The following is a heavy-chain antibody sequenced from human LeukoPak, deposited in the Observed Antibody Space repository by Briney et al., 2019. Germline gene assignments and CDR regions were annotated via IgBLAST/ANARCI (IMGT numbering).Heavy chain of an antibody. J-gene: IGHJ6*03. CDR1: GFTFDDYA. CDR2: ISWDGGST. CDR3: AQEGDYSKSTYYYYYMDV. D-gene: IGHD4-11*01. V-gene: IGHV3-43D*03. Sequence: GGSLRLSCAASGFTFDDYAMHWVRQAPGKGLEWVSLISWDGGSTYYADSVKGRFTISRDNSKNSLYLQMNSLRAEDTALYYCAQEGDYSKSTYYYYYMDVWGKGTTVTVSS.